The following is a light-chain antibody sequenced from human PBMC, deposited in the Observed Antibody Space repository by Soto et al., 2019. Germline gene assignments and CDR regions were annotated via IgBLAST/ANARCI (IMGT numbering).Light chain of an antibody. V-gene: IGKV3-20*01. J-gene: IGKJ3*01. CDR2: GTS. Sequence: EIVLTQSPGTLSLSPGERATLSCRASQSVSNSYLAWYQQRPGQAPRLLIYGTSSRSTGIPDRFSGSGSGTDFTLTISRLELEDFAVYYCHQYGRSQFTFGRGTKVDIK. CDR1: QSVSNSY. CDR3: HQYGRSQFT.